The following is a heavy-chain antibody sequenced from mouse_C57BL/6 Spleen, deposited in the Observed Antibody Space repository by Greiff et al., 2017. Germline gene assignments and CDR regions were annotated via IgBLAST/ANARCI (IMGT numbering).Heavy chain of an antibody. J-gene: IGHJ3*01. CDR2: INPSSGYT. Sequence: VQLQQSGAELAKPGASVKLSCTASGYTFTSYWMHWVKQRPGQGLEWIGYINPSSGYTKYNQKFKDKATLTADKSSSTAYMQLSSLTYEDAAVYYCARSDYGNLTWFAYWGQGTLVTVSA. CDR3: ARSDYGNLTWFAY. D-gene: IGHD2-1*01. CDR1: GYTFTSYW. V-gene: IGHV1-7*01.